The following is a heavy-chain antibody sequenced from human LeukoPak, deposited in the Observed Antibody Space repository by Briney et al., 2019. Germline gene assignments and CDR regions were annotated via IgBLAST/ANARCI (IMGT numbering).Heavy chain of an antibody. CDR3: ARGSPLWFGELLSWWFDP. V-gene: IGHV4-61*02. J-gene: IGHJ5*02. D-gene: IGHD3-10*01. CDR2: IYTSGST. CDR1: GGSISSGSYY. Sequence: SETLSLTYTVSGGSISSGSYYWSWIRQPAGKGLEWIGRIYTSGSTNYNPSLKSRVTISVDTSKNQFSLKLSSVTAADTAVYYCARGSPLWFGELLSWWFDPWGQGTLVTVSS.